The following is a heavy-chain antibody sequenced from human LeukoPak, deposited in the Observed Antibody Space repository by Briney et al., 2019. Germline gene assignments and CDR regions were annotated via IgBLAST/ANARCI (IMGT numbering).Heavy chain of an antibody. CDR1: GGSFSGYY. CDR3: ARGYSSSWYYFDY. Sequence: SETLSLTCAVYGGSFSGYYWSWIRQPPGKGLEWIGEINHSGSTNYNPSLKSRVTISVDTSKNRFSLKLSSVTAADTAVYYCARGYSSSWYYFDYWGQGTLVTVSS. CDR2: INHSGST. D-gene: IGHD6-13*01. V-gene: IGHV4-34*01. J-gene: IGHJ4*02.